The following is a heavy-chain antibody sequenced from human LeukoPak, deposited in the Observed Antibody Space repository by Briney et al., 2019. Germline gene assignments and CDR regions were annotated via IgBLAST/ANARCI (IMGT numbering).Heavy chain of an antibody. Sequence: PGGSLRLSCAASGFTFSSYSMSWVRQAPGKGLEWVSAISGSGGSTYYADSVKGRFTISRDNSKNTLYLQMNSLRAEDTAVYYCAKDEARFLEWLPLTYFDYWGQGTLVTVSS. CDR3: AKDEARFLEWLPLTYFDY. V-gene: IGHV3-23*01. CDR2: ISGSGGST. D-gene: IGHD3-3*01. J-gene: IGHJ4*02. CDR1: GFTFSSYS.